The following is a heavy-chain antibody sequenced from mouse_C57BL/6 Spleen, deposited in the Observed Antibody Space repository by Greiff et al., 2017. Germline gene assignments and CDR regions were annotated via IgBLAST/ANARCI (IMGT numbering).Heavy chain of an antibody. CDR2: IYPRSGNT. CDR1: GYTFTSYG. Sequence: VQLQQSGAELGRPGASVKLSCKASGYTFTSYGISWVKQRTGQGLEWIGEIYPRSGNTYYNEKFKGKATLTADKSSSTAYMELRSLTSEDSAVYFCARRPNWDGDAMDYWGQGTSVTVSS. J-gene: IGHJ4*01. D-gene: IGHD4-1*01. V-gene: IGHV1-81*01. CDR3: ARRPNWDGDAMDY.